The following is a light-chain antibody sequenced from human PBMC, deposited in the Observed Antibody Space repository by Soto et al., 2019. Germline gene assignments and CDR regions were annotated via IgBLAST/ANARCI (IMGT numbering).Light chain of an antibody. V-gene: IGKV3-15*01. CDR2: GAS. CDR1: QSVSSN. Sequence: EIVMTQSPATLSVSPGERATLSCRASQSVSSNLAWYQQKPSQAPRVLIYGASTRATGIPARFSGSRSGTEFTLTISSLQSEDFAVYYCQHYNNWPRTFGQGTKVEIK. J-gene: IGKJ1*01. CDR3: QHYNNWPRT.